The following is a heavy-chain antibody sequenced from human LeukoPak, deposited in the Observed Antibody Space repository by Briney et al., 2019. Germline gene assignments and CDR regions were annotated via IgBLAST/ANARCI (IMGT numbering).Heavy chain of an antibody. CDR1: GVTVITND. J-gene: IGHJ4*02. CDR2: LYSDGST. Sequence: GGSLRLSCAASGVTVITNDMTWVRQAPGKGLEWVSVLYSDGSTKYDASVQGRVTISIDKSKNTLHREMNCVSADDTTLYYCARGVEPLAAHTLAYWGQGHLVTLPS. CDR3: ARGVEPLAAHTLAY. V-gene: IGHV3-53*01. D-gene: IGHD1-14*01.